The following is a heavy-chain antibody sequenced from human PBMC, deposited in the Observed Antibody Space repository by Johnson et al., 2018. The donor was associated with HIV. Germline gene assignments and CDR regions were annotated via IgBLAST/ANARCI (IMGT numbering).Heavy chain of an antibody. CDR1: GFTFRRFW. CDR3: PADLAAVGSGAFDI. V-gene: IGHV3-7*03. D-gene: IGHD6-13*01. J-gene: IGHJ3*02. CDR2: IKQDGSEK. Sequence: EVQLVESGGGLVQPGGSLRLSCAASGFTFRRFWMSWVRQAPGKGLEWVANIKQDGSEKHYVDSAKGRFTISRDNAKKSLYLQMNSLKTEDTAVYYCPADLAAVGSGAFDIWGHGSMVTVSS.